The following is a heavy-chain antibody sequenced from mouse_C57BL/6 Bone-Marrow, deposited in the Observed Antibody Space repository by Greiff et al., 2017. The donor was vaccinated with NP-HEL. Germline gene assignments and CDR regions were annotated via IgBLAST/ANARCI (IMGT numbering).Heavy chain of an antibody. CDR2: INPSNGGT. J-gene: IGHJ3*01. Sequence: VQLQQPGTELVKPGASVKLSCKASGYTFTSYWMHWVKQRPGQGLEWIGNINPSNGGTHYNEKFKSKAPLTVDKSSSTAYMQLSSMTSEDSAVYYGARSGGGYYGHYPFAYWGQGTLVTVSA. CDR3: ARSGGGYYGHYPFAY. V-gene: IGHV1-53*01. D-gene: IGHD2-1*01. CDR1: GYTFTSYW.